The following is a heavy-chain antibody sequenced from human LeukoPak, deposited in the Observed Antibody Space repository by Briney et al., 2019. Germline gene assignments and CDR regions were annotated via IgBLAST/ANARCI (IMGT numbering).Heavy chain of an antibody. CDR1: GGSIRSSYYY. V-gene: IGHV4-39*01. CDR2: IYDSGST. CDR3: ARHYGP. D-gene: IGHD3-10*01. Sequence: PSETLSLTCTVSGGSIRSSYYYWGWIRQPPGKGLEWIGSIYDSGSTYYNPSLKSRVTISVDTSKNQFSLKLNSVTAADTVVCYCARHYGPWGQGTLVTVSS. J-gene: IGHJ5*02.